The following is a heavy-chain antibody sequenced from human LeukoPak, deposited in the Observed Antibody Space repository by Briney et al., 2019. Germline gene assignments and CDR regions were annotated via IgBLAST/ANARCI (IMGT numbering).Heavy chain of an antibody. V-gene: IGHV1-69*13. CDR1: GGTFSSYA. CDR2: IIPIFGTA. Sequence: ASVKVSCKASGGTFSSYAISWVQQAPGQGLEWMGGIIPIFGTANYAQKFQGRVTITADEFTSTAYMELSSLRSEDTAVYYCARDRHSSSSGDAFDIWGQGTMVTVSS. CDR3: ARDRHSSSSGDAFDI. D-gene: IGHD6-13*01. J-gene: IGHJ3*02.